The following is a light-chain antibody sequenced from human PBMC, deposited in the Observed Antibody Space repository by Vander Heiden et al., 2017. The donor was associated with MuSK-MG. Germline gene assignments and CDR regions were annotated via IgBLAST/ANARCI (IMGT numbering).Light chain of an antibody. J-gene: IGLJ2*01. V-gene: IGLV1-51*01. Sequence: QSVLTQPPSVSAAPGQKVTISCSGSSSNIGNNYVSWYQQVPGTAPKLGIYDNNKRPSGIPDRFSASKSGTSATLGITGLQTGDEADYYCGTWDNSLSGVVFGGGTKLTV. CDR3: GTWDNSLSGVV. CDR1: SSNIGNNY. CDR2: DNN.